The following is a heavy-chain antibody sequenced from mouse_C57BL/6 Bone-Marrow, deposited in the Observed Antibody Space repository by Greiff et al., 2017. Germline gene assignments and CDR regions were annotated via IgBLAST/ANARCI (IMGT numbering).Heavy chain of an antibody. CDR3: ARWDDYDGGDFDY. CDR1: GYTFTSYG. CDR2: IYPRSGNP. D-gene: IGHD2-4*01. V-gene: IGHV1-81*01. J-gene: IGHJ2*01. Sequence: VQLQQSGAELARPGASVKLSCKASGYTFTSYGISWVKQRTGQGLEWIGEIYPRSGNPYYNEKFKGKATLTADQSSSTAYMELRGLTSEDSAVYFCARWDDYDGGDFDYWGQGTTLTGSA.